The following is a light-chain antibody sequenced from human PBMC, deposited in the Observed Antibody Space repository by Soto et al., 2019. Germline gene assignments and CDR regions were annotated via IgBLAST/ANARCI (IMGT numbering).Light chain of an antibody. CDR2: GAS. CDR3: QHYDPLSPFT. J-gene: IGKJ3*01. V-gene: IGKV1-33*01. Sequence: DIQMTQSPSSLSASVGDRVTITCQASQDIRKYLSWYQQKPGRAPKLLIYGASNLETGVPSRFSGRGYGTDFTFTISSLQPEDIATYYCQHYDPLSPFTFGPGTKVAIK. CDR1: QDIRKY.